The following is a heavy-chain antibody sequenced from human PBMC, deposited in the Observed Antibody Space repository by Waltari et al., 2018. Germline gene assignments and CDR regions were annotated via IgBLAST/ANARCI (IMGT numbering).Heavy chain of an antibody. CDR1: GYTFTDWS. CDR3: AKGGDCNGGSCNFDY. V-gene: IGHV1-2*02. J-gene: IGHJ4*02. D-gene: IGHD2-15*01. CDR2: ISPNSGGT. Sequence: QVQLVQSGAEVKKPGASVKVSCKASGYTFTDWSMYWVRQAPGQGLEWVGGISPNSGGTNYAQKFQGRVTMTRDTSISTAYMELSRLTSDDTAVYYCAKGGDCNGGSCNFDYWGQGTVVTVSS.